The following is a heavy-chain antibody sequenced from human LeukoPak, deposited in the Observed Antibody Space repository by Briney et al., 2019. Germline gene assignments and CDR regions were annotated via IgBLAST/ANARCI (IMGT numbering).Heavy chain of an antibody. CDR2: ISSSSSYI. CDR1: GFTFSSYS. Sequence: GGSLRLSCAASGFTFSSYSMNWARQAPGKGLEWVSSISSSSSYIYYADSVKGRFTISRDNAKNSLYLQMNSLRAEDTAVYYCAREWNGYYYMDVWGKGTTVTVSS. J-gene: IGHJ6*03. D-gene: IGHD1-1*01. V-gene: IGHV3-21*01. CDR3: AREWNGYYYMDV.